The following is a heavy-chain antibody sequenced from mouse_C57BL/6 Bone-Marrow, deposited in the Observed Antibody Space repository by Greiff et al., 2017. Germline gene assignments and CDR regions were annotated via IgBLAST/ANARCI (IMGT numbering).Heavy chain of an antibody. V-gene: IGHV1-61*01. CDR2: IYPSDSET. J-gene: IGHJ2*01. CDR1: GYTFTSYW. CDR3: ARRVYFDY. Sequence: QVQLQQPGAELVRPGSSVKLSCKASGYTFTSYWMDWVKQRPGQGLEWIGNIYPSDSETHYNQKFKDKATLTVDKSSSPAYMQLSSLTSEDSAVYYCARRVYFDYWGQGTTLTVSS.